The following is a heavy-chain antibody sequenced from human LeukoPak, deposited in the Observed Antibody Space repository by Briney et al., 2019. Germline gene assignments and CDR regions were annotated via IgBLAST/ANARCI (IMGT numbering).Heavy chain of an antibody. CDR3: AKDEAQTKLVLLVDH. CDR2: ISYDGYNN. Sequence: GGSLRLSCAASGFTFTSYGMQWVGQAQGKGLEGVAGISYDGYNNYSADSLKCPFTISRDNSKNTLYLQMNSLRAEDTAVYYCAKDEAQTKLVLLVDHWDQGTLVTVSS. CDR1: GFTFTSYG. J-gene: IGHJ4*02. V-gene: IGHV3-30*18. D-gene: IGHD2-15*01.